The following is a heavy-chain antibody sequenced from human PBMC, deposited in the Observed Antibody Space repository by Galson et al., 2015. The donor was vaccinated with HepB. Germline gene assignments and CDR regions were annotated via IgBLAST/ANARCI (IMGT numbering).Heavy chain of an antibody. CDR3: ARQTTDYYGSGSYYLTFDY. CDR1: GYSFTSYW. Sequence: QSGAEVKKPGESLRISRKGSGYSFTSYWISWVRQMPGKGLEWMGRIDPSDSYTNYSPSFQGHVTISADKSISTAYLQWSSLKASDTAMYYCARQTTDYYGSGSYYLTFDYWGQGTLVTVSS. J-gene: IGHJ4*02. CDR2: IDPSDSYT. D-gene: IGHD3-10*01. V-gene: IGHV5-10-1*01.